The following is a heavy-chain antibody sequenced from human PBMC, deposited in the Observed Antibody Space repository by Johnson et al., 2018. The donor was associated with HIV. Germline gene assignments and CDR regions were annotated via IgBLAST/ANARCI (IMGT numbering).Heavy chain of an antibody. CDR2: ISWNSGSI. J-gene: IGHJ3*02. CDR1: GFTFADYT. D-gene: IGHD3-10*01. Sequence: VQLVESGGGVVQPGGSLRLSCAASGFTFADYTMHWVRQAPGWGLEWVSGISWNSGSIGYADSVKGRFTISRDNAKNSLYLQMNSLRAEDTALYYCAKDNADYYGSGRGDAFDIWGQGTMVTVSS. CDR3: AKDNADYYGSGRGDAFDI. V-gene: IGHV3-9*01.